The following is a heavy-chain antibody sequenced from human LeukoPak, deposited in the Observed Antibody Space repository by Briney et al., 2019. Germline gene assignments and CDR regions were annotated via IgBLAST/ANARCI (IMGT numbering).Heavy chain of an antibody. Sequence: SVKVSCKASGGTFSSYAISWVRQAPGQGLEWMGGIIPIFGTANYAQKFQGRVTITADESTSTAYMELSSLRSEDTAVYYCARHDYYYDSSGYPFQHWGQGTLVTVSP. V-gene: IGHV1-69*01. D-gene: IGHD3-22*01. CDR1: GGTFSSYA. CDR3: ARHDYYYDSSGYPFQH. J-gene: IGHJ1*01. CDR2: IIPIFGTA.